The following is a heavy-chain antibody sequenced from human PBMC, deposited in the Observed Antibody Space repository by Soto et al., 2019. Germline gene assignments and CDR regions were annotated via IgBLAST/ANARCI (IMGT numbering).Heavy chain of an antibody. J-gene: IGHJ4*02. CDR3: AKGGRQWLVTSDFNY. CDR2: ASHDGRNT. V-gene: IGHV3-30*18. D-gene: IGHD6-19*01. Sequence: GGSLRLSCAASGFTVSSYGMHWVSQAPGKGLEWVAVASHDGRNTHYADSVKGRFTISRDSSKNTVSLEMTSLRAEDTAVYYCAKGGRQWLVTSDFNYWGQGALVTVSS. CDR1: GFTVSSYG.